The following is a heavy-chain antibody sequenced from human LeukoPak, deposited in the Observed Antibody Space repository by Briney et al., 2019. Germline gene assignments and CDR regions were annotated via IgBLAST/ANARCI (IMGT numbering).Heavy chain of an antibody. Sequence: PGGSLRLSCEGSGFTFSNYWMGWVRQAPGKGLQWVANIKTDGSEKYYVDSVKGRFTISRDNPKNTLYLQMNSLRAEDTAVYYCARRPKSEYHDILTGYYDYWGQGTLVTVSS. CDR1: GFTFSNYW. D-gene: IGHD3-9*01. CDR2: IKTDGSEK. CDR3: ARRPKSEYHDILTGYYDY. J-gene: IGHJ4*02. V-gene: IGHV3-7*01.